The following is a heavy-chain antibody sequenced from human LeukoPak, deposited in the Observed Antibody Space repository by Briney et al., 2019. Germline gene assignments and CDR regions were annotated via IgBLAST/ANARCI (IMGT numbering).Heavy chain of an antibody. CDR3: ARVGGGITMVRGEYGMDV. CDR1: GFTFSDYY. CDR2: ISSNGSTI. Sequence: GGSLSLSCAASGFTFSDYYMSWILQAPGKGLVWVSYISSNGSTIYYADSVKGRFTISRDNAKNSLYLQMNSLRAEDTAVYYCARVGGGITMVRGEYGMDVWGQGTTVTVSS. J-gene: IGHJ6*02. V-gene: IGHV3-11*01. D-gene: IGHD3-10*01.